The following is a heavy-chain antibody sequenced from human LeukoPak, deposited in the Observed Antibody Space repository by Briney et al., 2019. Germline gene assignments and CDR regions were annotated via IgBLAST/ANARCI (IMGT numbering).Heavy chain of an antibody. CDR2: ISSSGSTI. J-gene: IGHJ6*03. Sequence: PGGSLRLSCAASGFTFSNYVIHWVRQAPGKGLEWVSYISSSGSTIYYADSVKGRFTISRDNAKNSLYLQMNSLRAEDTAVYYCARVGAEWLPMGYYYYYMDVWGKGTTVTVSS. D-gene: IGHD3-3*01. V-gene: IGHV3-48*03. CDR1: GFTFSNYV. CDR3: ARVGAEWLPMGYYYYYMDV.